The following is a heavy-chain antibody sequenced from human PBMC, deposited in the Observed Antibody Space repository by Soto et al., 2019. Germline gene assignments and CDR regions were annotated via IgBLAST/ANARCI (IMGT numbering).Heavy chain of an antibody. CDR1: GFTFSSYG. CDR3: AKDRGRRHLEQWLVTVSYYYGMEV. V-gene: IGHV3-30*18. Sequence: GGSLRLSXAASGFTFSSYGMHWVRQAPGKGLEWVAVISYDGSNKYYADSVKGRFTISRDNSKKTLYLQMNSLRAEDTAVYYCAKDRGRRHLEQWLVTVSYYYGMEVWRQGSTVTFS. J-gene: IGHJ6*02. D-gene: IGHD6-19*01. CDR2: ISYDGSNK.